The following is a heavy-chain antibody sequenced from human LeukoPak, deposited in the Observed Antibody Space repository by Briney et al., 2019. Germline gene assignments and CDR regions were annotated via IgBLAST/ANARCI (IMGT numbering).Heavy chain of an antibody. J-gene: IGHJ6*03. CDR2: INPSGGST. V-gene: IGHV1-46*02. Sequence: ASVKVSCKTSGYSENFYGITWVRQVAGQGLEWMGIINPSGGSTSYAQKFQGRVTMTRDMSTSTVYMELSSLRSEDTAVYYCAREEGHSSGYYYYMDVWGKGTTVTISS. CDR1: GYSENFYG. D-gene: IGHD6-19*01. CDR3: AREEGHSSGYYYYMDV.